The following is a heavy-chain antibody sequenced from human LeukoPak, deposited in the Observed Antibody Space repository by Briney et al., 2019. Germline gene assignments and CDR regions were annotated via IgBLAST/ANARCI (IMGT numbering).Heavy chain of an antibody. V-gene: IGHV3-15*01. CDR2: IKSKTDGGTT. CDR1: GFTFSNAW. J-gene: IGHJ4*02. Sequence: GGSLRLSCAASGFTFSNAWMSWVRQAPGKGLEWVGRIKSKTDGGTTDYAAPVKGRFTISRDDSKNTLYLQMNSLKTEDTAVYYCTTDRAEAYYDILTWPDLRDYWGQGTLVTVSS. D-gene: IGHD3-9*01. CDR3: TTDRAEAYYDILTWPDLRDY.